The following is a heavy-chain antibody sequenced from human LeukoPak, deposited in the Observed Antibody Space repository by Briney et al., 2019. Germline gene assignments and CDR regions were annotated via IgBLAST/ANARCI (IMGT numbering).Heavy chain of an antibody. D-gene: IGHD2-15*01. CDR3: ARLYCSGGSCYATDYYFDY. V-gene: IGHV4-39*07. CDR1: GGSISSSSYY. Sequence: PETLSLTCTVSGGSISSSSYYWGWIRQPPGKGLEWIGSIYYSGSTYYNPSLKSRVTISVDTSKNQFSLKLSSVTAADTAVYYCARLYCSGGSCYATDYYFDYWGQGTLVTVSS. J-gene: IGHJ4*02. CDR2: IYYSGST.